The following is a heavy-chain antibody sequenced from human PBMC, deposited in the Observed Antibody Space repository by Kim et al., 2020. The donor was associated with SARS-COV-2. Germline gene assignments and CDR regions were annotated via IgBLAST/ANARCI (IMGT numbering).Heavy chain of an antibody. CDR2: ISYDGNKK. Sequence: GGSLRLSCAASVFAFTSYSIHWVRQAPGKGLEWVSVISYDGNKKYYTDSVKGRFTSPRDNSKNTVYVQMNSLRPEDTAIYYCARGMGIAAFDLWGQGTLVTVSS. CDR3: ARGMGIAAFDL. V-gene: IGHV3-30*04. D-gene: IGHD6-13*01. CDR1: VFAFTSYS. J-gene: IGHJ4*02.